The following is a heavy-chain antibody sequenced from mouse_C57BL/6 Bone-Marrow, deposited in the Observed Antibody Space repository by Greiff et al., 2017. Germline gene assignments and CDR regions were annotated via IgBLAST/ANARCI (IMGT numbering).Heavy chain of an antibody. CDR1: GYAFSSYW. CDR3: AIEARLRRYFDY. J-gene: IGHJ2*01. V-gene: IGHV1-80*01. D-gene: IGHD2-4*01. CDR2: IYPGDGDP. Sequence: QVQLQQSGAELVKPGASVKISCKASGYAFSSYWMNWVKQRPGKGLEWIGQIYPGDGDPNYNGKFNGKATLTADKSSSTAYMQLSSLTSEDSAVYFWAIEARLRRYFDYGGQGTTLTVSS.